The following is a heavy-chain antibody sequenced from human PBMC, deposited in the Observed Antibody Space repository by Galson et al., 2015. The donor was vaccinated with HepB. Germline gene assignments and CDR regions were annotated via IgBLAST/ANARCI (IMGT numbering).Heavy chain of an antibody. J-gene: IGHJ6*02. CDR1: GFTFSSYS. Sequence: SLRLSCAASGFTFSSYSMNWVRQAPGKGLEWVSSISSSSSYIYYADSVKGRFTISRDNAKNSLYLQMNSLRAEDTAVYYCARWGVIINGDYYGMDVWGQGTTVTVSS. CDR3: ARWGVIINGDYYGMDV. D-gene: IGHD3-10*01. V-gene: IGHV3-21*01. CDR2: ISSSSSYI.